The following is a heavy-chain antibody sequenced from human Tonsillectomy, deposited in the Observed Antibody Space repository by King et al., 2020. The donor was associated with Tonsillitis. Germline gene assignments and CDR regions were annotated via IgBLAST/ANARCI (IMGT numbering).Heavy chain of an antibody. J-gene: IGHJ4*02. CDR2: INPDSGGT. Sequence: HVQLVQSGAEVKKPGASLKVSCKASGYTFSDYYIHWVRQAPGQGLEWMGWINPDSGGTNYAQKFQGRVTMTRDTSISTAYMELSRLISGETAVYYCATGARKYWGQGTLVTVSS. V-gene: IGHV1-2*02. CDR1: GYTFSDYY. D-gene: IGHD6-6*01. CDR3: ATGARKY.